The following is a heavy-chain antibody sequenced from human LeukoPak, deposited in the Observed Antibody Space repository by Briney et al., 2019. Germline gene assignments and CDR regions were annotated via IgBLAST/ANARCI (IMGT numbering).Heavy chain of an antibody. V-gene: IGHV3-30-3*01. Sequence: GGSLRLSCVASGFTFSTYAMHWVRQAPGKGLEWVAVISYDVNNKYYADFVQGRFTVSRDNSKNTLYLQMDSLRDEDTAVFYCARGHSSGWDNFEYWGQGTPVTVSS. J-gene: IGHJ4*02. CDR1: GFTFSTYA. CDR3: ARGHSSGWDNFEY. CDR2: ISYDVNNK. D-gene: IGHD6-19*01.